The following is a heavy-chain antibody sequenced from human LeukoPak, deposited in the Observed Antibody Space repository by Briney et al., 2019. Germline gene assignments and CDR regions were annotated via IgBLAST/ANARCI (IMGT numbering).Heavy chain of an antibody. CDR2: INPNSGGT. D-gene: IGHD3-16*02. V-gene: IGHV1-2*02. CDR3: ARGRPAAVIAFYYYYYYMDV. J-gene: IGHJ6*03. Sequence: ASVKVSCKASGYTFTGYYMHWVRQAPGQGLEWMGWINPNSGGTNYAQKFQGRVTMTRDTSISTAYMELSRLRSDDTAVYYCARGRPAAVIAFYYYYYYMDVWGKGTTVTVSS. CDR1: GYTFTGYY.